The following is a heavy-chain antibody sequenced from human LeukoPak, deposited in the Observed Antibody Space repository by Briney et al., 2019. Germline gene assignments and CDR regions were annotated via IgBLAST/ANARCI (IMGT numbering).Heavy chain of an antibody. D-gene: IGHD1-26*01. CDR3: ARGELKSGLFDY. CDR1: GGTFISYA. V-gene: IGHV1-69*01. Sequence: ASVKVSCKASGGTFISYAISWVRQAPGQGLEWMGGIIPIFGTANYAQKFQGRVTITADESTSTAYMELSSLRSEDTAVYYCARGELKSGLFDYWGQGTLVTVSS. CDR2: IIPIFGTA. J-gene: IGHJ4*02.